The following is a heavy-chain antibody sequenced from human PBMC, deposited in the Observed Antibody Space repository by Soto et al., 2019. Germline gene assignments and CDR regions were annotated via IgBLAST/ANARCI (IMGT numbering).Heavy chain of an antibody. J-gene: IGHJ6*02. CDR2: INPSGGST. V-gene: IGHV1-46*01. CDR3: ARGTRGLGYYYYGMDV. Sequence: ASVKVSCKASGYTFTSYYMHWVRQAPGQGLEWMGIINPSGGSTSYAQKFQGRVTMTRDTSTSTVYMELSSLRSEDTAVYYCARGTRGLGYYYYGMDVWGQGTTVTVSS. CDR1: GYTFTSYY.